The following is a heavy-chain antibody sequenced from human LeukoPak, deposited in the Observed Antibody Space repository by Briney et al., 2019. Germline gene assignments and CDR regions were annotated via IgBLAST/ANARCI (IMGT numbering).Heavy chain of an antibody. J-gene: IGHJ3*02. V-gene: IGHV3-30*03. Sequence: GGSLRLSCAASGFTFSSYGMHWVRQAPGKGLEWVAVISYDGSNKYYADSVKGRFTMSRDNAKNSLYLQMNSLRAGDTAAYYCARDSFGIAFDIWGQGTMVTVSS. D-gene: IGHD1-14*01. CDR3: ARDSFGIAFDI. CDR1: GFTFSSYG. CDR2: ISYDGSNK.